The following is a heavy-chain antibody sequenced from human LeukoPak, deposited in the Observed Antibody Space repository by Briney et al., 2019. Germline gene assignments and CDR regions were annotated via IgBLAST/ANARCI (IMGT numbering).Heavy chain of an antibody. J-gene: IGHJ3*02. V-gene: IGHV4-59*01. CDR1: GGSISSYY. D-gene: IGHD5-24*01. Sequence: SETLSLTCTVSGGSISSYYWSWIRQPPGKGLEWIGYIYYTGSTDYNPSLKSRVTISVDTSKNQFSLKLSSVTAADTAVYYCARDWEEIGAFDIWGQGTMVTVSS. CDR3: ARDWEEIGAFDI. CDR2: IYYTGST.